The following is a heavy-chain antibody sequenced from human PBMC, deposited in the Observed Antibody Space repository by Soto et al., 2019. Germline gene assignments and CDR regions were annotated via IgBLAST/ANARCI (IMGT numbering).Heavy chain of an antibody. CDR2: ISSSGSTI. CDR1: GFTFSDYY. Sequence: GGSLRLSCAASGFTFSDYYMSWIRQAPGKGLEWVSYISSSGSTIYYADSVKGRFTISRDNAKNSLYLQMNSLRAEDTAVYYCAGSYDFWSGYTITARDYWGQGTLVTVSS. V-gene: IGHV3-11*01. J-gene: IGHJ4*02. D-gene: IGHD3-3*01. CDR3: AGSYDFWSGYTITARDY.